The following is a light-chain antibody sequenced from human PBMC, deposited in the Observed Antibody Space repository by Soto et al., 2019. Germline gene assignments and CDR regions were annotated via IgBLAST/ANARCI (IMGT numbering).Light chain of an antibody. V-gene: IGKV3-20*01. CDR3: QQYGSTPLT. CDR1: QSVGSNS. Sequence: IVVTQSPGTLSLPPGETATLSCRASQSVGSNSLAWYQQRPGQAPRFLIYDASSRATGIPDRFSGSGSGTDFTLTISRLEPEDFAVYYCQQYGSTPLTFGGGTKVEIK. J-gene: IGKJ4*01. CDR2: DAS.